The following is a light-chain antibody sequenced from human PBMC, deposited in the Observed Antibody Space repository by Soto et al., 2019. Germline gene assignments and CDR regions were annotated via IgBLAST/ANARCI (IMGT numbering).Light chain of an antibody. CDR3: SSYGGGNDRV. J-gene: IGLJ3*02. CDR2: EVD. Sequence: QSALSQPPSASGSPGQSVTISCTGTSRDVGGYDYVSWYQQHPGKAPKLIIFEVDKRPSGVPDRFSGSKSGNTDSLAVSGLQSEDEAYYYCSSYGGGNDRVFGGGTKLTVL. CDR1: SRDVGGYDY. V-gene: IGLV2-8*01.